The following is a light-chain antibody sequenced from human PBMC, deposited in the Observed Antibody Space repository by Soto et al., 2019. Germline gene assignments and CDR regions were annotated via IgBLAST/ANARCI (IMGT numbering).Light chain of an antibody. V-gene: IGLV2-14*01. J-gene: IGLJ2*01. CDR1: SSDVGDYNY. Sequence: QSALTQPASVSGSPGQSITISCTGTSSDVGDYNYVSWYQQHPGKAPKLMIYDVTTRPSGVSNRFSGSKSCNTASLTISGLQAEDEADYYCSSYTGSSTVVFGGGTKLTVL. CDR2: DVT. CDR3: SSYTGSSTVV.